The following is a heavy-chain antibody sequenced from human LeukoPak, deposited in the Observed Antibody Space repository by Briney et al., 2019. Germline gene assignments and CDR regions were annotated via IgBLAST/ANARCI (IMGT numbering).Heavy chain of an antibody. CDR2: ISSCSSYI. CDR1: GFTFSSYS. D-gene: IGHD3-10*01. Sequence: GGSLRLSCAASGFTFSSYSMNWVRQAPGKGLEWVSSISSCSSYIYYADSVKGRFTISRDNAKNSLYLQMNSLRAEDTAVYYCARESLLWFGESPTPFDYWGQGTLVTVSS. CDR3: ARESLLWFGESPTPFDY. V-gene: IGHV3-21*01. J-gene: IGHJ4*02.